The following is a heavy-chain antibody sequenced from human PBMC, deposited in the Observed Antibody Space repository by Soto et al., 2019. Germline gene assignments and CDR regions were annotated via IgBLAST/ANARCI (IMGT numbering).Heavy chain of an antibody. CDR1: GGSIRSYY. Sequence: SETLSLTCTVSGGSIRSYYWSWIRQPPGKGLEWIGYIYYSGSTNYNPSLKSRVTISVDTSKNQFSLKLSSVTAADTAVYYCARAYGGTAFDYWGQGTLVTVSS. CDR2: IYYSGST. CDR3: ARAYGGTAFDY. J-gene: IGHJ4*02. V-gene: IGHV4-59*01. D-gene: IGHD4-17*01.